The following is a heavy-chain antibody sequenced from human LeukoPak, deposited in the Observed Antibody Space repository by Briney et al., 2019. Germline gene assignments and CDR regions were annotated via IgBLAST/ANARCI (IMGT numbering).Heavy chain of an antibody. CDR1: GGSISSYY. J-gene: IGHJ3*02. CDR3: AAGPTNSGYFRTAFDI. V-gene: IGHV4-4*07. D-gene: IGHD5-12*01. Sequence: PSETLSLTCTVSGGSISSYYWSWIRQPAGKGLEWIGRIYTSGSTNYNPSLKSRVTMPVDTSKNQFSLKLSSVTAADTAVYYCAAGPTNSGYFRTAFDIWGQGTMVTVSS. CDR2: IYTSGST.